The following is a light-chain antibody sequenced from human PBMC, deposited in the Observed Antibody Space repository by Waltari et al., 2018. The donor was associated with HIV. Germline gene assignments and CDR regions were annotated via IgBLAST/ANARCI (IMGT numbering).Light chain of an antibody. CDR2: STD. CDR1: CSPVLPIYT. Sequence: VTPGPSSSVPTGGTPTPIWGLTCSPVLPIYTRGCYLPTPAQAPHTLSYSTDTRSSGVPDRFSGSILGNKAALTITGALADDESDYYCVLYMGSGISVFGGGTKLTVL. V-gene: IGLV8-61*01. CDR3: VLYMGSGISV. J-gene: IGLJ3*02.